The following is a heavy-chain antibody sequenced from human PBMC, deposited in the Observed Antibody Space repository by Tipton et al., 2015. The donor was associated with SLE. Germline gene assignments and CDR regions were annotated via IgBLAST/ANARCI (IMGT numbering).Heavy chain of an antibody. CDR1: GGSISSHY. V-gene: IGHV4-59*11. D-gene: IGHD6-13*01. Sequence: LRLSCTVSGGSISSHYWSWIRQPPGKGLEWIGHSYYSGSTNYNPSLKSRVTISVDTSKNQFSLKLSSVTAADTAVYYCAIDRWYSSKWLTDDDFDIWGQGTMVSVSS. J-gene: IGHJ3*02. CDR2: SYYSGST. CDR3: AIDRWYSSKWLTDDDFDI.